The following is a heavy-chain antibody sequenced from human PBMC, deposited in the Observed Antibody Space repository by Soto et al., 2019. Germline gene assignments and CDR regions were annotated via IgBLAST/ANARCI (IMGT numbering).Heavy chain of an antibody. V-gene: IGHV1-69*13. Sequence: ASVKVSCKASGGTFSSYAISWVRQAPGQGLEWMGGIIPIFSTANYAQKFQGRVTITADESTSTAYLELSSLRSEDTAVYYCARDGGGSGYSNLDYWGQGTLVTVSS. J-gene: IGHJ4*02. D-gene: IGHD3-22*01. CDR1: GGTFSSYA. CDR2: IIPIFSTA. CDR3: ARDGGGSGYSNLDY.